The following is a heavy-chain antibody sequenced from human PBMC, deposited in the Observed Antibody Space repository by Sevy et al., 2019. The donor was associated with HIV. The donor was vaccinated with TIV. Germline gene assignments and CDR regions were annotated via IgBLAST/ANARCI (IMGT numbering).Heavy chain of an antibody. J-gene: IGHJ5*02. Sequence: GGSLRLSCAASGFTFSSYAMSWVRQAPGKGLEWVSAISGSGGTTYYEDSVNGRFTISRDNSKNTQYLQMNSQRAEDMAVYYCAKGGSPAKYNWFDPWGQGTLVTVSS. V-gene: IGHV3-23*01. CDR2: ISGSGGTT. CDR3: AKGGSPAKYNWFDP. CDR1: GFTFSSYA.